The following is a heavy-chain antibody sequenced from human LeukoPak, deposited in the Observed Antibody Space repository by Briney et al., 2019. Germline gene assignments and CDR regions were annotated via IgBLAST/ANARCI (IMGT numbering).Heavy chain of an antibody. J-gene: IGHJ4*02. CDR3: AKVTYDFWSGYYSDDY. CDR2: ISGGGGST. V-gene: IGHV3-23*01. D-gene: IGHD3-3*01. CDR1: GFTFSSYA. Sequence: GGSLRLSCAASGFTFSSYAMGWVRQAPGKGLEWVSAISGGGGSTYYADSVKGRFTISRDNSKNTLYLQMNSLRAEDTAVYYCAKVTYDFWSGYYSDDYWGQGTLVTVSS.